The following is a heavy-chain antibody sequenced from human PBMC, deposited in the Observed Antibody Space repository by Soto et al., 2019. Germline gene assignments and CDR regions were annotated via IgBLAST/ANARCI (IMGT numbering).Heavy chain of an antibody. CDR3: ARVRRDYYYCYMDV. V-gene: IGHV4-4*02. CDR2: IYHSGSS. Sequence: SETLSLTCDVSSGSISSSNWWIWVRQPPGKGLEWIGEIYHSGSSNYNPSLRSRVSMSVDRSKNQFSLNLSSVTAADTAVYYCARVRRDYYYCYMDVWGKGTTVTVSS. D-gene: IGHD3-10*01. CDR1: SGSISSSNW. J-gene: IGHJ6*03.